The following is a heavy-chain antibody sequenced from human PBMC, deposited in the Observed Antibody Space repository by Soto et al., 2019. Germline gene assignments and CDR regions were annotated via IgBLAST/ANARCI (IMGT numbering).Heavy chain of an antibody. CDR3: ARVHYYGSGSWVP. CDR1: GYTLTSYD. D-gene: IGHD3-10*01. V-gene: IGHV1-8*01. J-gene: IGHJ5*02. CDR2: MNPNSGNT. Sequence: GASVKVSCKASGYTLTSYDINWGRQATGQGLEWMGWMNPNSGNTGYAQKFQGRVTMTRNTSISTAYMELSSLRSEDTAVYYCARVHYYGSGSWVPWGQGTLVTVSS.